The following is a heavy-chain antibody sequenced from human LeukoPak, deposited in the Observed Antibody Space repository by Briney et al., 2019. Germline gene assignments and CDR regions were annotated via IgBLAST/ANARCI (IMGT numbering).Heavy chain of an antibody. Sequence: RGSLRLSCAASGFTFSSYAMSWVRQAPGKGLEWVSAISGSGGSTYYADSVKGRFTISRDNSKNTLYLQMNSLRAEDTAVYYCAGSYDILTGYSYGMDVWGQGTTVTVSS. CDR1: GFTFSSYA. V-gene: IGHV3-23*01. CDR2: ISGSGGST. J-gene: IGHJ6*02. CDR3: AGSYDILTGYSYGMDV. D-gene: IGHD3-9*01.